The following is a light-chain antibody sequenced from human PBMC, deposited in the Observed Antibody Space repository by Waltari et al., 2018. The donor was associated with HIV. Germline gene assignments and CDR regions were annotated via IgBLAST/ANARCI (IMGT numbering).Light chain of an antibody. V-gene: IGLV3-21*01. J-gene: IGLJ3*02. CDR3: PVSDSSSDGLV. Sequence: SDGLAPPTSVSGAPGTWAPLPCVGNKLRPRSVHWYQQKPGQAPGLLIYCDRYRPSGIPDRFSGSNSGNTATLTISRVEARDEADYYCPVSDSSSDGLVFGGGTKLTIL. CDR1: KLRPRS. CDR2: CDR.